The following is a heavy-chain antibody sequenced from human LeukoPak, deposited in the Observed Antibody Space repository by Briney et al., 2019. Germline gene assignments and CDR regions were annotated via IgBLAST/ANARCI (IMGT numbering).Heavy chain of an antibody. J-gene: IGHJ3*02. V-gene: IGHV3-11*04. CDR2: ISSSGSTI. CDR3: ARTYQLLYDDAFDI. Sequence: GGSLRLSCAASGFTFSDYYMSWIRQAPGKGLEWVSYISSSGSTIYYADSVKGRFTISRDNAKNSLYLQMNSLRAEDTAMYYCARTYQLLYDDAFDIWGQGTMVTVSS. D-gene: IGHD2-2*02. CDR1: GFTFSDYY.